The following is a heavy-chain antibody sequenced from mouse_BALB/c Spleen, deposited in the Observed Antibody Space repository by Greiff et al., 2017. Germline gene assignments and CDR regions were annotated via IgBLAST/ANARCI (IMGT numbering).Heavy chain of an antibody. D-gene: IGHD2-10*01. J-gene: IGHJ2*01. V-gene: IGHV1-74*01. Sequence: VRLQQSGAELVKPGASVKLSCKASGYTFTSYWMNWVKQRPGQGLEWIGMIHPSDSETRLNQKFKDKATLTVDKSSSTAYMQLSSPTSEDSAVYYCARAYYGKGNYFDYWGQGTTLTVSS. CDR2: IHPSDSET. CDR3: ARAYYGKGNYFDY. CDR1: GYTFTSYW.